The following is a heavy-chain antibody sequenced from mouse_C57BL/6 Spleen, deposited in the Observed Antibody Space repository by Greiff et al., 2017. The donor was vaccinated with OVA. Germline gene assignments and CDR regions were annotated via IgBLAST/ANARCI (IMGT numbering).Heavy chain of an antibody. CDR2: IWRGGST. Sequence: VKLMESGPGLVQPSQSLSITCTVSGFSLTSYGVHWVRQSPGKGLEWLGVIWRGGSTDYNAAFMSRLSITKDNSKSQVFFKMNSLQADDTAIYYCAKGIVAHYYAMDYWGQGTSVTVSS. V-gene: IGHV2-5*01. D-gene: IGHD1-1*01. CDR3: AKGIVAHYYAMDY. CDR1: GFSLTSYG. J-gene: IGHJ4*01.